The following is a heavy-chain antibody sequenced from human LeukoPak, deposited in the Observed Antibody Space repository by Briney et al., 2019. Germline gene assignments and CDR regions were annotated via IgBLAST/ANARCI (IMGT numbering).Heavy chain of an antibody. CDR3: ARVSGPFSCGNWFDA. J-gene: IGHJ5*02. CDR1: GGSFSGYY. D-gene: IGHD5-18*01. CDR2: INHSGST. Sequence: PSETLSLTCAVYGGSFSGYYWSWIRQPPGKGLEWIGEINHSGSTNYNPSLKSRVTISVDTSKNQFSLKLSSVTAADTAVYYCARVSGPFSCGNWFDAWGQGTLVTVSS. V-gene: IGHV4-34*01.